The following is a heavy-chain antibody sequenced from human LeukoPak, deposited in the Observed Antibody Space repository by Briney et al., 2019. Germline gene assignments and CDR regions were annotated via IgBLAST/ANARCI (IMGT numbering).Heavy chain of an antibody. CDR2: TYSGGST. CDR3: AANHPFDP. D-gene: IGHD1-14*01. CDR1: GFSISNNY. J-gene: IGHJ5*02. V-gene: IGHV3-66*01. Sequence: PGGSLRLSCVASGFSISNNYMSWLRQAPGKGRECVSVTYSGGSTYYADSVKGRFTISRDNSRNTVYLQMNSLRADDTAVYYCAANHPFDPWGQGTLVNVSS.